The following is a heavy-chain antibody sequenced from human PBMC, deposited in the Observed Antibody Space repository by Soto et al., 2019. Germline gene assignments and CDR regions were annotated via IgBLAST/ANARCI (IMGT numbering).Heavy chain of an antibody. CDR2: IIPILGTA. D-gene: IGHD3-16*02. V-gene: IGHV1-69*10. J-gene: IGHJ6*02. Sequence: ASVKVSCKASGGTFSSYAISWVRQAPGQGLEWVGGIIPILGTANYAQKVQGRVTITADKSTSTAYMELSSLRSEDTAVYYCARDRGITFGGVIAYYYGMDVWGQGTTVTVSS. CDR1: GGTFSSYA. CDR3: ARDRGITFGGVIAYYYGMDV.